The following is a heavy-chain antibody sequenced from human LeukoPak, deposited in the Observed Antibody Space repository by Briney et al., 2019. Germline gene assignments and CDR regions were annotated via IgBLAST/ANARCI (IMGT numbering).Heavy chain of an antibody. CDR1: GYTFTSYG. CDR3: ATSLPKQYYFDY. D-gene: IGHD2-2*01. Sequence: ASVKVSCKASGYTFTSYGISWVRQAPGQGLEWMGWISAYNGNTNYAQKLQGRVTMTEDTSTDTAYMELSSLRSEDTAVYYCATSLPKQYYFDYWGQGTLVTVSS. J-gene: IGHJ4*02. CDR2: ISAYNGNT. V-gene: IGHV1-18*01.